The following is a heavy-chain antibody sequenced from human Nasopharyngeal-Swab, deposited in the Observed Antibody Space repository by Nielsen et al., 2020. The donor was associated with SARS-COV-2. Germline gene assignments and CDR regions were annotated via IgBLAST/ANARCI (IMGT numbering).Heavy chain of an antibody. CDR3: ARTIIVGATEDPFDI. CDR2: ISSSSYI. J-gene: IGHJ3*02. D-gene: IGHD1-26*01. Sequence: GGSLRLSCAASGFTCSSYSMNWVRQAPGKGLEWVSSISSSSYIYYADSVKGRFTISRDNAKNSLYLQMNSLRAEDTAVYYCARTIIVGATEDPFDIWGQGTMVTVSS. V-gene: IGHV3-21*01. CDR1: GFTCSSYS.